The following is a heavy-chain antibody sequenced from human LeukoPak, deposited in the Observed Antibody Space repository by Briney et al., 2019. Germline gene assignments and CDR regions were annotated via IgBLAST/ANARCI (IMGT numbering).Heavy chain of an antibody. CDR3: ARDLTIFGVITPGTN. CDR2: IYSGGNT. V-gene: IGHV3-53*01. D-gene: IGHD3-3*01. CDR1: GFTVSSSY. J-gene: IGHJ4*02. Sequence: GGSLRLSCAASGFTVSSSYMSWVRQAPGKGLEWASVIYSGGNTYYADSVKGRFTISRDDSKNTLYLQMNSLRAEDTAVYYCARDLTIFGVITPGTNWGQGTLVTVSS.